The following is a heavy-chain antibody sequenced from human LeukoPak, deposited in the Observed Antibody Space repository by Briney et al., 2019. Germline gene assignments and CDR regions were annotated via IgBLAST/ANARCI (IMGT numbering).Heavy chain of an antibody. CDR3: ARADGYDWAVGY. V-gene: IGHV1-46*01. Sequence: APVKVSCKASGYTFTSYYMHWVRQAPGQGLEWMGIINPSGGSTSYAQKFQGRATMTRDTSTSTVYMELSSLRSEDTAVYYCARADGYDWAVGYWGQGTLVTVSS. D-gene: IGHD5-12*01. CDR1: GYTFTSYY. J-gene: IGHJ4*02. CDR2: INPSGGST.